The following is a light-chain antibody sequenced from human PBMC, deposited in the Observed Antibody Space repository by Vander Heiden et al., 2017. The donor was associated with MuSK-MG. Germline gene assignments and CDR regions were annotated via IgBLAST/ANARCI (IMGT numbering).Light chain of an antibody. V-gene: IGLV3-1*01. Sequence: SYELTQPPSVSVSPGQTASITCSGDKLGDKYACWYQQKPGQSPGLVIYQDSKRPSGIPARFSGSNSGTTATLTIRGTQAMDEADYYCQAWDSSTAVVFGGGTKLTVL. CDR2: QDS. CDR3: QAWDSSTAVV. J-gene: IGLJ2*01. CDR1: KLGDKY.